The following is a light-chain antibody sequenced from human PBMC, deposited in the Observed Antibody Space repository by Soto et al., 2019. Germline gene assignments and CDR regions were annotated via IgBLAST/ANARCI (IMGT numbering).Light chain of an antibody. V-gene: IGKV2-40*01. CDR1: QTLLDSDDGNTY. J-gene: IGKJ1*01. Sequence: DLVMTQTPLSLPVTPGEPASISCRSSQTLLDSDDGNTYLDWYLQKPGQSPQLLIYGISSRASGVPDRFSGSGSGTDFTLKISRVEAGDVGVFYCMQRKEFPWTFGQGTKVEIK. CDR2: GIS. CDR3: MQRKEFPWT.